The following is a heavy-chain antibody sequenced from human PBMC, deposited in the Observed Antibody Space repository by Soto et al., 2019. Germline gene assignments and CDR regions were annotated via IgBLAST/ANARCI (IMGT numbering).Heavy chain of an antibody. D-gene: IGHD6-13*01. Sequence: SETLSLTCAVYGGSFSGYYWSWIRQPPGKGLEWIGEINHSGSTNYNPSLKSRVTISVDTSKNQFSLKLSSVTAADTAVYYCARVEAAAEIYYYGMDVWGQGTTVTVS. CDR1: GGSFSGYY. J-gene: IGHJ6*02. V-gene: IGHV4-34*01. CDR2: INHSGST. CDR3: ARVEAAAEIYYYGMDV.